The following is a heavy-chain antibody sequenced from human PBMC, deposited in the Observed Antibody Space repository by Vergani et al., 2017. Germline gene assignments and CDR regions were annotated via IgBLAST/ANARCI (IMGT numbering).Heavy chain of an antibody. V-gene: IGHV3-48*03. CDR3: ARGWFGTGWAL. D-gene: IGHD3-10*01. CDR1: GFTFSSYE. Sequence: EVQLVESGGGLVQPGGSLRLSCAASGFTFSSYEMNWVRQAPGKWLEWVSYISSSGSTIYYADSVKGRFTISRDNAKNSLYLQMNSLRAEDTAVYYCARGWFGTGWALWGQGTLVTVSS. J-gene: IGHJ4*02. CDR2: ISSSGSTI.